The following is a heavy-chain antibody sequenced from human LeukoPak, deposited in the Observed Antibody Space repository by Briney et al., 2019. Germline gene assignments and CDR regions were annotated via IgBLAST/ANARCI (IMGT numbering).Heavy chain of an antibody. D-gene: IGHD1-26*01. J-gene: IGHJ5*02. V-gene: IGHV4-39*02. CDR1: GGSISSSNYY. CDR2: IHYSETT. Sequence: PSETLSLTCTVSGGSISSSNYYWGWIRQPPGKGLEWIASIHYSETTYYNPSLKSRVTISVDTSKNHFSLKLSAVTAADTAVYYCAREVERADWFDPWGQGTLVTVSS. CDR3: AREVERADWFDP.